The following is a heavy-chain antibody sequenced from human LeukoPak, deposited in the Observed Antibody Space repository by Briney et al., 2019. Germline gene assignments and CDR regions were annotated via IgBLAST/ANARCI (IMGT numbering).Heavy chain of an antibody. CDR2: IYYSGST. Sequence: SETLSLTCTVSGGSISSYYWSWIRQPPGKGLEWIGYIYYSGSTNYNPSLKSRVTISVDTSKNQFSLKLSSVTAADTAVYYCARGPPTIYGYFLGAYYFDYWGQGTLVTVSS. D-gene: IGHD5-18*01. V-gene: IGHV4-59*01. CDR1: GGSISSYY. J-gene: IGHJ4*02. CDR3: ARGPPTIYGYFLGAYYFDY.